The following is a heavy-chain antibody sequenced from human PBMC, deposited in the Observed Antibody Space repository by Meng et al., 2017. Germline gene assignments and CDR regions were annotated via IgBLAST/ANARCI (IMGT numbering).Heavy chain of an antibody. Sequence: LVESVGGLVQPWGSLRLPCAALGFTFSSYAMSWVRQAPGKGLEWVSAISGSGGSTYYADSVKGRFTISRDNSKNTLYLQMNSLRAEDTAVYYCAGESMYNWFDPWGQGTLVTVSS. CDR3: AGESMYNWFDP. V-gene: IGHV3-23*04. CDR1: GFTFSSYA. D-gene: IGHD6-6*01. J-gene: IGHJ5*02. CDR2: ISGSGGST.